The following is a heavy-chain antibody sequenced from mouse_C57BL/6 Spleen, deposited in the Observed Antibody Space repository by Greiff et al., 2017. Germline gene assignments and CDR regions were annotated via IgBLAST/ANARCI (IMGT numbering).Heavy chain of an antibody. D-gene: IGHD1-1*01. V-gene: IGHV1-52*01. J-gene: IGHJ1*03. CDR2: IDPSDSET. CDR1: GYTFTSYW. CDR3: ARGCGISPYLYFDV. Sequence: VQLQQPGAELVRPGSSVKLSCKASGYTFTSYWMHWVKQRPRQGLEWIGNIDPSDSETHYNQKFKDKATLTVDKSSSTAYMQLSRLTSEDSAVYYGARGCGISPYLYFDVWGTGTTVTVSS.